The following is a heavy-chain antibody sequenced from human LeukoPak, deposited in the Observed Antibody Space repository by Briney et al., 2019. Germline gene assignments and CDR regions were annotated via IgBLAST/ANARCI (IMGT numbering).Heavy chain of an antibody. D-gene: IGHD2-8*02. V-gene: IGHV4-39*01. CDR2: NYYNEST. J-gene: IGHJ4*02. CDR3: ARGYSTGTPFFDY. CDR1: GGPMSSRSCY. Sequence: PSETLSLTCTVSGGPMSSRSCYWGWIRQSPGKGLEWIGSNYYNESTYYNPSFKSRVTIDVDMSENQFSLRLNSVTAADTAVYYCARGYSTGTPFFDYWGQGILVTVSS.